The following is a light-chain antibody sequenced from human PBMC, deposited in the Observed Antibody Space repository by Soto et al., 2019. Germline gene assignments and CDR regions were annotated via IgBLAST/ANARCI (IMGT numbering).Light chain of an antibody. CDR1: QTISSW. V-gene: IGKV1-5*03. CDR3: QHYNNSPFT. J-gene: IGKJ3*01. CDR2: KAS. Sequence: DIQMTQSPSTLSGSVGDRVTITCRASQTISSWLAWYQQKPGKAPKLLIYKASTLKSGVPSRFSGSGSGTEFTLTISSLQPDDFATYYCQHYNNSPFTFGPGTKVDIK.